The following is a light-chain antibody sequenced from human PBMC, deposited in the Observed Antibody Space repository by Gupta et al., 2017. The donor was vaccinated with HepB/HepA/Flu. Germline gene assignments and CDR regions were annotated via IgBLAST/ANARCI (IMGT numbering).Light chain of an antibody. CDR3: AAWDERLSGWV. Sequence: QSVVTQSPSQSGTPGQRVTISCSGSSSNIGRNYVCWYQQLPGTAPNLLICHNDQRPSGVPDRFSASKAGTSASLVISGLRAEDDADYYCAAWDERLSGWVFGGGTKLTVL. CDR2: HND. CDR1: SSNIGRNY. J-gene: IGLJ3*02. V-gene: IGLV1-47*01.